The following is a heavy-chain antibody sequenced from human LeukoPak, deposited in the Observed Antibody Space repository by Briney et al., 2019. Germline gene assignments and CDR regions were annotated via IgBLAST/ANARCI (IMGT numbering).Heavy chain of an antibody. CDR2: ISWNSGSI. D-gene: IGHD2-2*01. CDR1: GFTFDDYA. Sequence: GRSLRLSCAASGFTFDDYAMHWVRQAPGKGLEWVSGISWNSGSIGYADSVKGRFTISRDNAKNSLYLQMNSLRAEDMALYYCAKEGCSSTSCPYYYYHYMDVWGKGTTVTVSS. CDR3: AKEGCSSTSCPYYYYHYMDV. J-gene: IGHJ6*03. V-gene: IGHV3-9*03.